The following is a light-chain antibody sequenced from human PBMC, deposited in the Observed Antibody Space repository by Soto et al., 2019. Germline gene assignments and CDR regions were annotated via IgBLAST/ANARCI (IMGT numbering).Light chain of an antibody. CDR3: QKTNAFPIT. Sequence: DIQMPQSPSSVSASLVERFTITFLASQGISRWLAWYQQKPGQAPKLLIYEASILQSGVPSRFSGSGSGTDFTLTINSLQPEEFATYYCQKTNAFPITFGKGKRLEI. CDR2: EAS. V-gene: IGKV1D-12*01. CDR1: QGISRW. J-gene: IGKJ5*01.